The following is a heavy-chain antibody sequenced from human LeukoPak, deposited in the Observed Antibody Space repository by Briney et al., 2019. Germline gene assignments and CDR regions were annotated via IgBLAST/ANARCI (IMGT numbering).Heavy chain of an antibody. D-gene: IGHD2-15*01. V-gene: IGHV4-59*01. J-gene: IGHJ5*02. Sequence: SETLSLTCTVSGGSISSYYWSWIRQPPGKGLEWIGYIYYSGSTNYNPSLKSRVTISVDTSKNQFSLKLSSVTAADTAVYYCATEIVGGGFDPWGQGTLVTVSS. CDR2: IYYSGST. CDR3: ATEIVGGGFDP. CDR1: GGSISSYY.